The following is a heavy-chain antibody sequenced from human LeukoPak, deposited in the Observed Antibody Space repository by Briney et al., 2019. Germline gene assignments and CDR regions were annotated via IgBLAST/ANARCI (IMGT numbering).Heavy chain of an antibody. D-gene: IGHD6-6*01. Sequence: ESGPTLVKPTQTLTLTCTFSGFSLSSSGVGVGRIRQPPGKALEWLALIYWDDDKRYSPSLKSRLTITKDTSKNQVVLTMTNMDPVDTATYYCARRPSASWYFDYWGQGTLVTVSS. CDR1: GFSLSSSGVG. CDR2: IYWDDDK. J-gene: IGHJ4*02. CDR3: ARRPSASWYFDY. V-gene: IGHV2-5*02.